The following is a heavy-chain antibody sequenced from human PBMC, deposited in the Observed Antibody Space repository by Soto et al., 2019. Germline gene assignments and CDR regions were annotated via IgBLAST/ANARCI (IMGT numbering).Heavy chain of an antibody. CDR3: ARGTRIAARMISVLGMDV. V-gene: IGHV1-2*04. D-gene: IGHD6-6*01. CDR2: INPNSGGT. J-gene: IGHJ6*02. CDR1: GYTFTGYY. Sequence: RASVKVSCKASGYTFTGYYMHWVRQAPGQGLEWMGWINPNSGGTNYAQKFQGWVTMTRDTSISTAYMELSRLRSDDTAVYYCARGTRIAARMISVLGMDVWGQGTTVTVSS.